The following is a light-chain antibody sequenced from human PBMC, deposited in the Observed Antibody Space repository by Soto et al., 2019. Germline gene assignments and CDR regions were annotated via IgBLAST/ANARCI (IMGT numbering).Light chain of an antibody. CDR3: QQLKSFPIT. Sequence: DIQLTQSPSFLSASLKERVTITCRASQGISSNLAWYQQKPGKAPKLLIYDASDLQSGVPSRFSGRGSGTEFTLTISSLQTEDFATYYCQQLKSFPITFGQGPRLEIK. J-gene: IGKJ5*01. V-gene: IGKV1-9*01. CDR2: DAS. CDR1: QGISSN.